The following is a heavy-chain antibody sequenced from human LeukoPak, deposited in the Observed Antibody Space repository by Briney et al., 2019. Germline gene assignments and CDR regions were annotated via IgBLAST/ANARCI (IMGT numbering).Heavy chain of an antibody. CDR3: ARIIAAAGRGWFDP. CDR2: IIPIFGTA. V-gene: IGHV1-69*13. Sequence: SVKVSCKASGGTFSSYAISWVRQAPGQGLEWMGGIIPIFGTANYAQKFQGRVTITADESTSTAYMELSSLRSEDTAVYYRARIIAAAGRGWFDPWGQGTLVTVSS. J-gene: IGHJ5*02. D-gene: IGHD6-13*01. CDR1: GGTFSSYA.